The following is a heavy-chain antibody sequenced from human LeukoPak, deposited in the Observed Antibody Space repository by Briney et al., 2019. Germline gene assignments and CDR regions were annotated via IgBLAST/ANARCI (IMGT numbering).Heavy chain of an antibody. Sequence: SVKVSCKASGGTFSSYAISWVRQAPGQGVEWMGRIIPILGIANYAQKFQGRVTITADKSTSTAYMELSSLRSEDTAVYYCARDQKRYDFWSDYFHPNDYWGQGTLVTVSS. CDR1: GGTFSSYA. CDR3: ARDQKRYDFWSDYFHPNDY. V-gene: IGHV1-69*04. D-gene: IGHD3-3*01. CDR2: IIPILGIA. J-gene: IGHJ4*02.